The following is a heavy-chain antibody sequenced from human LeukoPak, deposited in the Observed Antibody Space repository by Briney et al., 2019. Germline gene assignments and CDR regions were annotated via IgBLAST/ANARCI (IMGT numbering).Heavy chain of an antibody. J-gene: IGHJ6*02. CDR2: INSRSSTI. CDR1: RFTFSNYG. V-gene: IGHV3-48*04. D-gene: IGHD3-16*01. CDR3: ARGGGLDV. Sequence: EGSLRLSCAASRFTFSNYGVNWVRQAPGKGLEWVSYINSRSSTIYYADSVRGRFTISRDNAKNSLYLQMSNLRAEDTAVYFCARGGGLDVWGQGATVTVSS.